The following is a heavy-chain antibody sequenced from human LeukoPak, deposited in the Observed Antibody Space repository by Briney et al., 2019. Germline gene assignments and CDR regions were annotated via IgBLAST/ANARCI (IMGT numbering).Heavy chain of an antibody. V-gene: IGHV3-74*01. D-gene: IGHD1-26*01. CDR1: GFTFSSYW. Sequence: GGSLRLSCAASGFTFSSYWMHWVRQAPGKGLVWVSRINTDGSSISYADSVKGRFTISRDNAKNTLYLQMNSLRAEDTAVYYCAGRIVGASDYWGQGTLVTVSS. CDR2: INTDGSSI. CDR3: AGRIVGASDY. J-gene: IGHJ4*02.